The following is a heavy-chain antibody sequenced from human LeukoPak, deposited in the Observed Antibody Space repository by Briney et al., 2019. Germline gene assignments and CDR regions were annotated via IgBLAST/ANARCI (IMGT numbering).Heavy chain of an antibody. J-gene: IGHJ4*02. V-gene: IGHV4-39*07. CDR3: ARDNTPYDFDY. Sequence: SETLSLTCTVSGGSISSSSYYWGWIRQPPGKGLEWIGSIYYSGSTYYNPSLKSRVTISVDTSKNQYSLKLSSVTAADTAVYYCARDNTPYDFDYWGQGTLVTVSS. D-gene: IGHD3-16*01. CDR2: IYYSGST. CDR1: GGSISSSSYY.